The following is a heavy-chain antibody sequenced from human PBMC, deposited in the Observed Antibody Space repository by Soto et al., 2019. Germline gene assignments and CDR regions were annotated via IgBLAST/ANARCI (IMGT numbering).Heavy chain of an antibody. CDR2: ISAYNGNT. D-gene: IGHD6-13*01. Sequence: QVQLVQSGAEVKKPGASVKVSCKASGYTFTSYGISWVRQAPGQGLEWMGWISAYNGNTNYAQKLQGRVTMTTDTSTSTAYRELRSLRSDDTAVYYCARDRRQMAAAATEGDWGQGTLVTVSS. CDR3: ARDRRQMAAAATEGD. J-gene: IGHJ4*02. CDR1: GYTFTSYG. V-gene: IGHV1-18*01.